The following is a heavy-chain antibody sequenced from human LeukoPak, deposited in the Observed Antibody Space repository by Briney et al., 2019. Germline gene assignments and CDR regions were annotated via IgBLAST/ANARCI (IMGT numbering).Heavy chain of an antibody. CDR2: IPTSGISV. J-gene: IGHJ4*02. CDR1: GFSFSCFY. V-gene: IGHV3-11*01. CDR3: TRAEGLGPGAHFDQ. Sequence: GGSLRLSCAASGFSFSCFYMSWVRQTPGKALEWISYIPTSGISVHYADSVRGRFTASRDDAKNSLDLQMDSLRVEDTAVYYCTRAEGLGPGAHFDQWGQGALVIVSS.